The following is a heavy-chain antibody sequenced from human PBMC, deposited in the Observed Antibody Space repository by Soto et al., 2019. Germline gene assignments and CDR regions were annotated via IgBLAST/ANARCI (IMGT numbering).Heavy chain of an antibody. J-gene: IGHJ4*02. Sequence: SETLSLTCSVSGGSIISSSYYWGWIRQPPGKGLEWIGSIYYSGSTHYNPSLKSRVTISVDTSKNQFSLKLSSVTAADTAVYYCARRYGYSFDYWGQGTLVTVSS. CDR3: ARRYGYSFDY. V-gene: IGHV4-39*01. D-gene: IGHD1-1*01. CDR2: IYYSGST. CDR1: GGSIISSSYY.